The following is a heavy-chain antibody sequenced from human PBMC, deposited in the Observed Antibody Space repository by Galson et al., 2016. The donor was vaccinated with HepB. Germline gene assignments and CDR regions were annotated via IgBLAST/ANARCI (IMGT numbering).Heavy chain of an antibody. D-gene: IGHD5-24*01. V-gene: IGHV1-3*04. CDR1: GYTFTYFP. Sequence: SVKVSCKASGYTFTYFPIHWVRQAPGQRPEWMGWVNTDNGDTRYSRGSQDRVTITRDTSATTVYMELRSLRSEDTAVYYCARVPGYSPDYWGQGTLVTVSS. CDR2: VNTDNGDT. CDR3: ARVPGYSPDY. J-gene: IGHJ4*02.